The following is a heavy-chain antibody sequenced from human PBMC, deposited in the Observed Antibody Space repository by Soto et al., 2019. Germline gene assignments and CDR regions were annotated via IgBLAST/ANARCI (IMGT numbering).Heavy chain of an antibody. J-gene: IGHJ4*02. D-gene: IGHD4-4*01. V-gene: IGHV4-39*01. Sequence: PSETLSLTCTVSGGSISSSSYYWGWIRQPPGKGLEWIGSIYYSGSTYYNPSLKSRVTISVDTSKNQFSLKLSSVTAADTAVYYCARHWESTTVTTHFDYWGQGTLVTVSS. CDR2: IYYSGST. CDR1: GGSISSSSYY. CDR3: ARHWESTTVTTHFDY.